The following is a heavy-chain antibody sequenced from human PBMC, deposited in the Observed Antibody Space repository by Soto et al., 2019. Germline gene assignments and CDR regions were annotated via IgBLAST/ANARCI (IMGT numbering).Heavy chain of an antibody. CDR2: SNSDGSGT. Sequence: EMQLVESGGGLVQPGGSLRLSCAASGFTFSSYWMNWVRQAPGKGPVWVSRSNSDGSGTNYADSVKGRLTISRDNAKKMLYLQMNSLRAEDTAVYYCATLPLRATAIDYWGQGPLVTVSS. V-gene: IGHV3-74*01. CDR1: GFTFSSYW. D-gene: IGHD1-26*01. CDR3: ATLPLRATAIDY. J-gene: IGHJ4*02.